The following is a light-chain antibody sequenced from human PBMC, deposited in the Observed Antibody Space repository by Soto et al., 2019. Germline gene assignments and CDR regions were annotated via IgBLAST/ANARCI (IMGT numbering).Light chain of an antibody. Sequence: DIQMTQSPSTLSASVGDTVTITCRASQSISSWLAWYQQKPGKAPKLLIYDASYLESGVPSRFSGGGSGTDFTLTISILQPEDFATYYCQQFTNYPITFGQGTRLEIK. CDR3: QQFTNYPIT. V-gene: IGKV1-5*01. CDR2: DAS. CDR1: QSISSW. J-gene: IGKJ5*01.